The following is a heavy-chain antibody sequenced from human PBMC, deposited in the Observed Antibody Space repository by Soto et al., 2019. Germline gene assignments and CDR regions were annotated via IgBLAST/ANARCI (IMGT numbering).Heavy chain of an antibody. D-gene: IGHD2-21*02. Sequence: ASVKVSCKASGYTFTSYAMHWVRQAPGQRLEWMGWINAGNGNTKYSQKFQGRVTITRDTSASTAYMELSSLRSEDTAVYYCARELYCGVDCLRPHHYYGMAVWGQGSSVPVSS. CDR2: INAGNGNT. V-gene: IGHV1-3*01. J-gene: IGHJ6*02. CDR3: ARELYCGVDCLRPHHYYGMAV. CDR1: GYTFTSYA.